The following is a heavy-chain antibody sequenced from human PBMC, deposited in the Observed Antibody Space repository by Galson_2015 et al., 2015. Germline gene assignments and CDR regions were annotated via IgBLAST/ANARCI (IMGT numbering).Heavy chain of an antibody. CDR3: ARGTVFGVVISPETYYFDS. V-gene: IGHV3-21*01. D-gene: IGHD3-3*01. CDR1: GFTFSPYS. J-gene: IGHJ4*02. CDR2: ISTSSTYI. Sequence: SLRLSCAASGFTFSPYSMVWIRQAPGKGLEWVSSISTSSTYIYYADSVKGRFTISRDNAKNSLYLQMDSLRAEDTAVYYCARGTVFGVVISPETYYFDSWGQGTLVTVSS.